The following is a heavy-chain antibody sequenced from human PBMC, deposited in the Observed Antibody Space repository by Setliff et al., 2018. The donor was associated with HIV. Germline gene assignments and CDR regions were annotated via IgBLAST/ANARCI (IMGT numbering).Heavy chain of an antibody. Sequence: GGSLRLSCAASGFSFSNFAMNWVRQAPGKGLEWVSGISDSGGASHYADSVKGRFTISRDNSKNTLHLQMDSLRVEDTAVYYCAQGRTTTWYDMDVWGQGTTVPSPQ. CDR3: AQGRTTTWYDMDV. CDR1: GFSFSNFA. CDR2: ISDSGGAS. J-gene: IGHJ6*01. D-gene: IGHD2-2*01. V-gene: IGHV3-23*01.